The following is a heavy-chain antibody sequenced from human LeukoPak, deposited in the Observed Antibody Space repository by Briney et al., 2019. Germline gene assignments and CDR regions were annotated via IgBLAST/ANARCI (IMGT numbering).Heavy chain of an antibody. CDR2: ISWDGGST. V-gene: IGHV3-43*01. CDR3: AKEGQYCSGGSCYPPLGKSYGMDV. CDR1: GFTFDDYT. D-gene: IGHD2-15*01. J-gene: IGHJ6*02. Sequence: GGSLRLSCAASGFTFDDYTMHWVRQAPGKGLEWVSLISWDGGSTYYADSVKGRFTISRDNSKNTLYLQMNSLRAEDTAVYYCAKEGQYCSGGSCYPPLGKSYGMDVWGQGTTVTVSS.